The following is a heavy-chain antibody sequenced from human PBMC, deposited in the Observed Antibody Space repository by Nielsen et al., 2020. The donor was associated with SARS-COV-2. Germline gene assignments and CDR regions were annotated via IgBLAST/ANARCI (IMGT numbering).Heavy chain of an antibody. V-gene: IGHV4-39*01. CDR3: ARLEAGGSSTLYYFDY. J-gene: IGHJ4*02. CDR1: GGSIISSSFS. Sequence: SETLSLTCTVSGGSIISSSFSLGWIRQPPGKGLEWIGNISYSGSTYYNPSLKSRVTISVDTSKNQFSLKVTSVTAADTAVYYCARLEAGGSSTLYYFDYWGQGTLVTVSS. CDR2: ISYSGST. D-gene: IGHD3-16*01.